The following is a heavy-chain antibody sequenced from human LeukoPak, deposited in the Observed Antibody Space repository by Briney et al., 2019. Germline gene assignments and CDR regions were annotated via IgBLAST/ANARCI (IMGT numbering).Heavy chain of an antibody. CDR1: GFTFSTYG. J-gene: IGHJ4*02. D-gene: IGHD2-15*01. CDR2: IRYDGGNK. CDR3: AKDNGCSGGSCYWVFDY. Sequence: GGSLRLSCVASGFTFSTYGMHWVRQAPGKGLEWVAFIRYDGGNKYYADSVKGRFTISRENSKNTLYVQMNSVRAEDTAVYYCAKDNGCSGGSCYWVFDYWGQGTLVTVSS. V-gene: IGHV3-30*02.